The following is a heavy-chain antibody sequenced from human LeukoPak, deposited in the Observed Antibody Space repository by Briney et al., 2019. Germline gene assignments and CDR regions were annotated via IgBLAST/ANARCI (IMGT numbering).Heavy chain of an antibody. V-gene: IGHV4-39*07. Sequence: SETLSLTCTVSGGSISNNVNHWGWIRQPPGKGLEWIATTHYTGSTNYNPSLKSRVTISVGTSKNQFSLKLSSVTAADTAVYYCARGSYCSSTSCYFGSWFDPWGQGTLVTVSS. CDR1: GGSISNNVNH. CDR3: ARGSYCSSTSCYFGSWFDP. CDR2: THYTGST. J-gene: IGHJ5*02. D-gene: IGHD2-2*01.